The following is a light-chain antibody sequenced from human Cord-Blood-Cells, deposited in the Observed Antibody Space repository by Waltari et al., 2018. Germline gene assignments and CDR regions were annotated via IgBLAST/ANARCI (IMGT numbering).Light chain of an antibody. J-gene: IGKJ2*01. V-gene: IGKV4-1*01. CDR2: WAS. CDR1: QSVLYSSNNKNY. Sequence: DIVMTQSPDSLAVSLGESATINCKSSQSVLYSSNNKNYLAWYQQKPGQPPKLRIYWASTRESGVPDRFSGSGSGTDFELTVSSRQAEDVAVYYCQQYYSTPYTLGQGTKLEIK. CDR3: QQYYSTPYT.